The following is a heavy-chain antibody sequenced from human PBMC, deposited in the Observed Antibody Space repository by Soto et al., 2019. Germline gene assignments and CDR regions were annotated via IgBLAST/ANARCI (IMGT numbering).Heavy chain of an antibody. CDR3: AREGWDDYSNSGYYYYYMDV. CDR1: GYTFTSYA. CDR2: INAGNGNT. J-gene: IGHJ6*03. V-gene: IGHV1-3*01. D-gene: IGHD4-4*01. Sequence: QVQLVQSGAEVKKPGASVKVSCKASGYTFTSYAMHWVRQAPGQRLEWMGWINAGNGNTKYSQKYQGRVTITRDTSASTAYMELSSLRSEDTAVYYCAREGWDDYSNSGYYYYYMDVWGKGTTVTVSS.